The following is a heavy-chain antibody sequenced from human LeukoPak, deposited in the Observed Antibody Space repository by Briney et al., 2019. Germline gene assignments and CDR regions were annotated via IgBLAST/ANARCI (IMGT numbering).Heavy chain of an antibody. CDR2: IFYNGST. Sequence: SETLSLTCTVSGGSISNYFWSWMRQTPGKGLEWMGYIFYNGSTNYNPSLKSRVSISVDTSKNKFSMKISTVTAADTAVYYCAKEAGSLRDVRYFQYWGQGTLVTVSS. V-gene: IGHV4-59*01. CDR1: GGSISNYF. CDR3: AKEAGSLRDVRYFQY. J-gene: IGHJ1*01. D-gene: IGHD5/OR15-5a*01.